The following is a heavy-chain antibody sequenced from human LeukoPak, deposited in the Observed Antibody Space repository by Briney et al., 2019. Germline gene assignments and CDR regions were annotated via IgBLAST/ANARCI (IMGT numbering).Heavy chain of an antibody. D-gene: IGHD1-26*01. CDR3: ARSLVGTRKRKGY. CDR1: GYTFTIYD. Sequence: ASVKVSCKGSGYTFTIYDIIWVRQASGQGLEWMGWMNPNSGHTGYSHKFQGRVTMTRSTSISTAYMELTSLTSEDSAVYYCARSLVGTRKRKGYWGQGTLVTVSS. CDR2: MNPNSGHT. J-gene: IGHJ4*02. V-gene: IGHV1-8*02.